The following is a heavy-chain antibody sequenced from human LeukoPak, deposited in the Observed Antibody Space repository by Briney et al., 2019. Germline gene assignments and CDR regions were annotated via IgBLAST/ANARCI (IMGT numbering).Heavy chain of an antibody. D-gene: IGHD3-10*01. Sequence: ASVKVSCGASGFIFTGYDINWVRQAAGQGLEWMGWMNPITGSTGYARQFQGRVTMTRDTSTGTAYMELTSLRSEDTAVYYCVRDGEGVAISVNYWFDHWGQGTLDTVSS. V-gene: IGHV1-8*01. J-gene: IGHJ5*02. CDR1: GFIFTGYD. CDR2: MNPITGST. CDR3: VRDGEGVAISVNYWFDH.